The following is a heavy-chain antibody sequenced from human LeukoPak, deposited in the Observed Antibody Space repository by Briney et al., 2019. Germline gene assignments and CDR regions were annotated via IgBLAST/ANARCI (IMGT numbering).Heavy chain of an antibody. J-gene: IGHJ3*02. CDR3: AREDILRRMAFDI. CDR1: GGSISSGGYS. D-gene: IGHD4-17*01. V-gene: IGHV4-30-2*01. Sequence: PSETLSLTCAVSGGSISSGGYSWSWIRQPPGTGLEWIGYIYHSGSTYYNPSLKSRVTISVDRSKNQFSLKLSSVTAADTAVYYCAREDILRRMAFDIWGQGTMVTASS. CDR2: IYHSGST.